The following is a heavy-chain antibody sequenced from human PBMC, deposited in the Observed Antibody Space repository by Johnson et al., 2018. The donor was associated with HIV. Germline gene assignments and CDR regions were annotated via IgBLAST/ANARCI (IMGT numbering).Heavy chain of an antibody. J-gene: IGHJ3*02. CDR3: ARRGVGATTDAFDI. Sequence: EQLVESGGGLVQPGGSLRLSCAASGFTFSSYWMHWVRQAPGKGLVWVSRINSDGSSTSYADSVKGRFTISRDNAKNTLHLQMNSLSAEDTAVYYCARRGVGATTDAFDIWGQGTMVTVSS. D-gene: IGHD1-26*01. CDR1: GFTFSSYW. V-gene: IGHV3-74*01. CDR2: INSDGSST.